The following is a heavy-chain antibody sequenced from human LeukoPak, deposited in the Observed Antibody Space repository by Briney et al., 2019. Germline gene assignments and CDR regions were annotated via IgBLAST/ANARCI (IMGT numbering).Heavy chain of an antibody. CDR1: GGSISSSSYY. D-gene: IGHD2-21*02. J-gene: IGHJ4*02. CDR3: ARQSGDWAYYSDY. Sequence: PSETLSLTCTVSGGSISSSSYYWGWIRQPPGKGLEWIGSIYYSGSTYYNPSLKSRVTISVDTSKNQFSLKLSSVTAADTAVYYCARQSGDWAYYSDYWGQGTLVTVSS. V-gene: IGHV4-39*01. CDR2: IYYSGST.